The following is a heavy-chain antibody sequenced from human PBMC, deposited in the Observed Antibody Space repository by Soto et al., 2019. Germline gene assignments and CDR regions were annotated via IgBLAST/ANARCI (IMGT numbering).Heavy chain of an antibody. Sequence: SETLSLTCTVSGDSVTSGSYFWTWIRQPPGKRLEWIGYVYSSGGNNYNPSLKSRVTISLHTSKNQFSLELNSVTAADTAVFYCARARAQLRGYPLDSWGQGTLVTVSS. D-gene: IGHD3-10*01. V-gene: IGHV4-61*01. CDR2: VYSSGGN. CDR1: GDSVTSGSYF. J-gene: IGHJ4*02. CDR3: ARARAQLRGYPLDS.